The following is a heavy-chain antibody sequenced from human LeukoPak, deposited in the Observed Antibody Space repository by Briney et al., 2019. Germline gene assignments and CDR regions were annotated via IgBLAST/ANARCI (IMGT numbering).Heavy chain of an antibody. Sequence: SETLSLTCTVSGGSISSYYWSWIRQPPGKGLEWIGYIYYSGSTNYNPSLKSRVTISVDTSKNQFSLKLSSVTAADTAVYYCAKGYLQNWFDPWGQGTLVTVSS. V-gene: IGHV4-59*01. CDR1: GGSISSYY. D-gene: IGHD1-1*01. J-gene: IGHJ5*02. CDR2: IYYSGST. CDR3: AKGYLQNWFDP.